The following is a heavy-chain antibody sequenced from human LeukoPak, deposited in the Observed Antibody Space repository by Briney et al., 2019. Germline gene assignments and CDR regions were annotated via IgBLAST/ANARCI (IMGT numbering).Heavy chain of an antibody. CDR1: GFTFSSYG. CDR3: ARDRGRAXXXXXDXXDI. D-gene: IGHD6-19*01. J-gene: IGHJ3*02. V-gene: IGHV3-33*01. Sequence: PGRSLRLSCAASGFTFSSYGMHWVRQAPGKGLEWVAVIWYDGSNTYYADSVKGRCTISRDNSKNMVYVQMNSLRGEDTAVYYCARDRGRAXXXXXDXXDIWGXGTKVTVS. CDR2: IWYDGSNT.